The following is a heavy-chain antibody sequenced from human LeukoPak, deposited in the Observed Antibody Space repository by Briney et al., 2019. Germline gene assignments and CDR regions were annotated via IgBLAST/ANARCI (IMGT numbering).Heavy chain of an antibody. CDR1: GYTFTSYY. J-gene: IGHJ1*01. D-gene: IGHD3-10*01. CDR2: INPSGGST. CDR3: ARDWGSGSYPYFQH. Sequence: ASVKVSCKASGYTFTSYYMHWVRQAPGQGLEWMGIINPSGGSTSYAQKFQGRVTITRDTSASTAYMELGSLRSEDTAVYYCARDWGSGSYPYFQHWGQGTLVTVSS. V-gene: IGHV1-46*01.